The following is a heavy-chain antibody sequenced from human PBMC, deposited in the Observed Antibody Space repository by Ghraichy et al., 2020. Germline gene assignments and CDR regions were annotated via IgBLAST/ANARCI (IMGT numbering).Heavy chain of an antibody. CDR3: ARAVAAAGLFDY. CDR1: GFTFSSYW. J-gene: IGHJ4*02. D-gene: IGHD6-13*01. Sequence: GESLNISCAASGFTFSSYWMSWVRQAPGKGLEWVANIKQDGSEKYYVDSVKGRFTISRDNAKNSLYLQMNSLRAEDTAVYYCARAVAAAGLFDYWGQGTLVTVSS. V-gene: IGHV3-7*01. CDR2: IKQDGSEK.